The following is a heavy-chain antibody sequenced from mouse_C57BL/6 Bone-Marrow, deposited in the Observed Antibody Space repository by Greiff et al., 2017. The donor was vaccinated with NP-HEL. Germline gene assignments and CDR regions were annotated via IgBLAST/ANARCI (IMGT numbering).Heavy chain of an antibody. CDR1: GYTFTSYW. Sequence: VQLQQSGAELVKPGASVKLSCKASGYTFTSYWINWVKQRPGQGLEWIGWIYPCDGSTNYNQKFKGKATLTVDTSSSTAYMELHSLTSEDSAVYVCARVYYCSRYEVAWFAYWGQGTLVTVSA. V-gene: IGHV1-85*01. CDR3: ARVYYCSRYEVAWFAY. J-gene: IGHJ3*01. D-gene: IGHD1-1*01. CDR2: IYPCDGST.